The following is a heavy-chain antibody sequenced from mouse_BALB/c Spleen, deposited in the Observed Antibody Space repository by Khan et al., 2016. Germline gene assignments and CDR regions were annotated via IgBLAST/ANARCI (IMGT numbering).Heavy chain of an antibody. CDR3: ARYRYYYGSSRYFDV. V-gene: IGHV9-3-1*01. J-gene: IGHJ1*01. D-gene: IGHD1-1*01. Sequence: QIQLVQSGPELKKPGKTVKISCKASGYTFTNYGMNWVKQAPGKGLKWMGWINTYSGESTYADDFKGRFAFSLETSANTAYLQINNLKHEDTATYCCARYRYYYGSSRYFDVWGAGTTVTVSS. CDR1: GYTFTNYG. CDR2: INTYSGES.